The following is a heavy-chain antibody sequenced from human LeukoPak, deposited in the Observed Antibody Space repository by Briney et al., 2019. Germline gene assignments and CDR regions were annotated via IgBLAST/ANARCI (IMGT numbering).Heavy chain of an antibody. CDR3: ARDLLVVVPAAISGSNI. V-gene: IGHV1-18*01. Sequence: ASVKVSCKASGYIFTSYGISWVRQAPGQGLEWMGWISAYNGNTNYAQKLQGRVTMTTDTSTSTAYMELRSLRSDDTAVYYCARDLLVVVPAAISGSNIWGQGTMVTVSS. J-gene: IGHJ3*02. CDR2: ISAYNGNT. D-gene: IGHD2-2*01. CDR1: GYIFTSYG.